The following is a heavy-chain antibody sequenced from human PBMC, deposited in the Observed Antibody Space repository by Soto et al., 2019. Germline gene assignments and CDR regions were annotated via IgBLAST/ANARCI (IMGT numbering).Heavy chain of an antibody. J-gene: IGHJ4*02. V-gene: IGHV3-33*01. CDR1: GGTFSSYG. Sequence: QPGGSLRLSCVASGGTFSSYGMHWVRQAPGKGLEWVAFIWHDGGNKFYAESVKGRFTISRDNSKNTLYLQMTSLSAEDTAMYYCARDGDVNTGFGIDYWGQGTLVTVSS. CDR2: IWHDGGNK. D-gene: IGHD3-16*01. CDR3: ARDGDVNTGFGIDY.